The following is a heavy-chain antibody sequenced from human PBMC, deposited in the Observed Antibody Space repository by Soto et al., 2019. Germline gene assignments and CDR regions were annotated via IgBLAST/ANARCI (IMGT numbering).Heavy chain of an antibody. D-gene: IGHD3-9*01. CDR1: GGTFSSYA. Sequence: QVQLVQSGAEVKKPGSSVKVSCKASGGTFSSYAISWVRQAPGQGLEWMGGIIPIFGTANYAQKFQGRVTITADESTSTAYMELSSLRSEDTAVYYCAAXRHYDILTGYQTSRWXDPWGQGTLVTVSS. CDR2: IIPIFGTA. CDR3: AAXRHYDILTGYQTSRWXDP. J-gene: IGHJ5*02. V-gene: IGHV1-69*01.